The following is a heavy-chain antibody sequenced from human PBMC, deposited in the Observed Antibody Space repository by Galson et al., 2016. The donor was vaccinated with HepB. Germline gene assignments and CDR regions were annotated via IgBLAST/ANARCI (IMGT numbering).Heavy chain of an antibody. CDR3: ARDSEAVDGTWFDY. D-gene: IGHD6-19*01. V-gene: IGHV4-34*01. CDR1: GGSFSGYY. CDR2: INYSGST. Sequence: SETLSLTCAIYGGSFSGYYWSWLRQPPGKGPEWIGEINYSGSTNYNPSLKNRVTISLDTSKNQLSLKVNSVTAADTAVYYCARDSEAVDGTWFDYWGQGTLVTVSS. J-gene: IGHJ4*02.